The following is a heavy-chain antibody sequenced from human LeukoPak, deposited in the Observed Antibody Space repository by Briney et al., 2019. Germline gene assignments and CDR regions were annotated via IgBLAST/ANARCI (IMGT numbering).Heavy chain of an antibody. J-gene: IGHJ4*02. CDR2: ISYDGSNK. CDR1: GFTFSSYG. V-gene: IGHV3-30*18. Sequence: PGRSPRLSCAASGFTFSSYGMHWVRQAPGKGLEWVAVISYDGSNKYYADSVKGRFTISRDNSKNTLYLQMNSLRAEDTAVYYCAKAIAAAGLDYWGQGTLVTVSS. D-gene: IGHD6-13*01. CDR3: AKAIAAAGLDY.